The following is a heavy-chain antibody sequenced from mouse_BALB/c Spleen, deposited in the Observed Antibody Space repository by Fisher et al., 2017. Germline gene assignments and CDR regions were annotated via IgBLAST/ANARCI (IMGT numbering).Heavy chain of an antibody. J-gene: IGHJ4*01. Sequence: RFTISRDNARNILYLQMSSLRSEDTAMYYCARGEITTVVPYYYAMDYWGQGTSVTVSS. V-gene: IGHV5-6-5*01. CDR3: ARGEITTVVPYYYAMDY. D-gene: IGHD1-1*01.